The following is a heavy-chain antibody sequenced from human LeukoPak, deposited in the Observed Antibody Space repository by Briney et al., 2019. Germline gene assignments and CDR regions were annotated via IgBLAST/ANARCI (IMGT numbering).Heavy chain of an antibody. J-gene: IGHJ3*02. CDR3: AKEMPNTGAFDI. CDR1: GFRFSMYG. CDR2: IRNSGDST. D-gene: IGHD2-2*01. V-gene: IGHV3-23*01. Sequence: GGSLRLSCAVSGFRFSMYGMSWVRQAPGKGLERVTGIRNSGDSTYYADSVKGRFTISRDNSKNTLYLQMNSLRAEDAAVYYCAKEMPNTGAFDIWGQGTMVTVSS.